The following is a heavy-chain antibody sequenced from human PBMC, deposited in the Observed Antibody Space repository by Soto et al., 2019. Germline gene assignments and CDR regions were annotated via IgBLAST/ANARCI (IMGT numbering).Heavy chain of an antibody. CDR1: GVSVTNGDYY. V-gene: IGHV4-30-4*01. Sequence: SETLSLTCAVSGVSVTNGDYYWSWMRQSPGKGLEWIGNIYYSETTSYNPSLNSRLSISIDTSRNQFSLQLTSVTAADTAIYYCARQRRGGYWFDPWGQGTLVTVSA. CDR2: IYYSETT. CDR3: ARQRRGGYWFDP. J-gene: IGHJ5*02.